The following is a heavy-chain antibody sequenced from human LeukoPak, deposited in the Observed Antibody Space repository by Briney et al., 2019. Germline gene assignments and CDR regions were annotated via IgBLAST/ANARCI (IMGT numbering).Heavy chain of an antibody. D-gene: IGHD6-6*01. J-gene: IGHJ5*02. CDR3: ARYEYSRGFDP. V-gene: IGHV4-39*07. Sequence: PSETLSLTCTVSGGSIRSGTYYWGWIRQPPGKGLEWIGSIYYNGNTYYNPSLKSRVTISVDTSKNQFSLKLSSVTAADTAVYYCARYEYSRGFDPWGQGTLVTVSS. CDR2: IYYNGNT. CDR1: GGSIRSGTYY.